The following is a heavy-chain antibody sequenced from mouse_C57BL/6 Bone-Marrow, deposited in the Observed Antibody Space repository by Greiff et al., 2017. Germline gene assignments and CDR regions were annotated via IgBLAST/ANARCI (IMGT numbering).Heavy chain of an antibody. Sequence: EVQRVESGGGLAQPKGSLKLSCAASGFTFNTYAMHWVRQAPGKGLEWVARIRSKSSNYATYYADSVKDRFTISRDDSQSMLYLQMNTLRTEDTALYYYLSGGAYYSNYYAMGYSGQRTSVTVS. CDR3: LSGGAYYSNYYAMGY. D-gene: IGHD2-5*01. J-gene: IGHJ4*01. V-gene: IGHV10-3*01. CDR1: GFTFNTYA. CDR2: IRSKSSNYAT.